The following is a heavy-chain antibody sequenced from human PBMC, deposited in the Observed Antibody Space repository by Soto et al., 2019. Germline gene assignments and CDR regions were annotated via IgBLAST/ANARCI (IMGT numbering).Heavy chain of an antibody. Sequence: QVTLKESGPVLVKPPETLTLTCTVSGVSLSNARMGVSSIRQPPGKALEWLAHIFSYDEKSYSTSLKSRLTISKDTSKSQVVLTMTNMDPVDTATYYCARIGWAYCGGDCYPYYFDYWGQGTLVTVSS. V-gene: IGHV2-26*01. CDR2: IFSYDEK. J-gene: IGHJ4*02. CDR3: ARIGWAYCGGDCYPYYFDY. CDR1: GVSLSNARMG. D-gene: IGHD2-21*02.